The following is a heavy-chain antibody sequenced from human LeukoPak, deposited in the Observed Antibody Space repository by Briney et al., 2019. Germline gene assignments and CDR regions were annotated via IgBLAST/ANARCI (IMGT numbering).Heavy chain of an antibody. CDR3: ARVNRYCSSTSCYMGPYYYYYYGMDV. Sequence: SETLSLTCAVYGGSFSGYYWSWIRQPPGKGLEWIGEINHSGSTNYNPSLKSRVTISVDTSKNQFSLKLSSVTAADTAVYYCARVNRYCSSTSCYMGPYYYYYYGMDVWGQGTTVTVSS. V-gene: IGHV4-34*01. J-gene: IGHJ6*02. CDR2: INHSGST. D-gene: IGHD2-2*02. CDR1: GGSFSGYY.